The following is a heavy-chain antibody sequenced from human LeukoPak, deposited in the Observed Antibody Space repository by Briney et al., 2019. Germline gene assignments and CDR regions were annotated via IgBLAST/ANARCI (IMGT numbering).Heavy chain of an antibody. J-gene: IGHJ5*02. CDR1: GFTFSNYA. CDR3: AKGGLYNWFDP. Sequence: PGGSLRLSCAASGFTFSNYAMSWVRQAPGKGLGLVSVISGSGLSTYYADSVKGRFTISRDNSKNTLYLQMNSLRAEDTAVYYCAKGGLYNWFDPWGQGTLVTVSS. D-gene: IGHD5-12*01. CDR2: ISGSGLST. V-gene: IGHV3-23*01.